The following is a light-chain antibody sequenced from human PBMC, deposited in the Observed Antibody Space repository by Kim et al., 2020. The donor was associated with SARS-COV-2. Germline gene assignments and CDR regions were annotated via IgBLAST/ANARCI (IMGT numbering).Light chain of an antibody. CDR2: AAS. V-gene: IGKV1-27*01. CDR3: QKYDSAPQT. Sequence: ASVGDRVTIPCRASQVISSYLAWYQQKPGKVPKLLIYAASTLQSGVPSRFSGSGSGTDFTLTISSLQPEDVATYYCQKYDSAPQTFGPGTKVDIK. J-gene: IGKJ3*01. CDR1: QVISSY.